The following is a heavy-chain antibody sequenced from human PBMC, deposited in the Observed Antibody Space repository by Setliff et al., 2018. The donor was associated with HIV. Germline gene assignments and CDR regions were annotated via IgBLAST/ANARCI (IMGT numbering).Heavy chain of an antibody. CDR3: ARWYYCVSGACYRADY. J-gene: IGHJ4*02. V-gene: IGHV4-34*01. CDR2: MNQSGTT. D-gene: IGHD2-21*02. Sequence: TSETLSLTCSVYGTSFSDHYWSWVRQTPGKGLEWIGEMNQSGTTNYNPSLKSRVTMSIDTSERQFSLKLSSVTAADTAFYYCARWYYCVSGACYRADYWGQGTMVTVSS. CDR1: GTSFSDHY.